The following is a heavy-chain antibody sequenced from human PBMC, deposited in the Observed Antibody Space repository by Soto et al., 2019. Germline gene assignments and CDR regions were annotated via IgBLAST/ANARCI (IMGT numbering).Heavy chain of an antibody. J-gene: IGHJ5*02. V-gene: IGHV3-74*03. CDR2: INSDGSST. CDR3: ARDQLLSFGNPPGWFDP. Sequence: PGGSLRLSCVASGFTFSTYWMHWVRQDPGKGLVWISRINSDGSSTVYADSVKGRFTISRDNAKNTLYLQMDSLRAEDTAVYYCARDQLLSFGNPPGWFDPWGQGTLVTVSS. D-gene: IGHD3-10*01. CDR1: GFTFSTYW.